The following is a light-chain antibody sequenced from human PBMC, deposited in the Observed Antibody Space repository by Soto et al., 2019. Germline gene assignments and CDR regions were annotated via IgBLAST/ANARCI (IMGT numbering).Light chain of an antibody. Sequence: EIVLTQAPATLSLSPGDTATLSCRASQSVSSLLAGYQQQPGQAPRLLIYDASNRATGIPTRFSGSGSGTDLTLNISSLETEDFAVYYCQQRINWPLTCRGGTKVETK. CDR2: DAS. V-gene: IGKV3-11*01. CDR3: QQRINWPLT. J-gene: IGKJ4*02. CDR1: QSVSSL.